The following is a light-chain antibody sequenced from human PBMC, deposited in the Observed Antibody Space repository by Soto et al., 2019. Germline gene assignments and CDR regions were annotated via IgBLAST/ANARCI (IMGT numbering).Light chain of an antibody. CDR3: QQYHNLWT. V-gene: IGKV3-15*01. Sequence: EIVMTQSPSTLSWSPVERATLSCTASHYIYSNVAWFQQRPGQAPRLLIYRASTRATGTPARFSGSGSGTEFTLTITSLQSEDFALYYCQQYHNLWTFGQGTKVDIK. CDR2: RAS. J-gene: IGKJ1*01. CDR1: HYIYSN.